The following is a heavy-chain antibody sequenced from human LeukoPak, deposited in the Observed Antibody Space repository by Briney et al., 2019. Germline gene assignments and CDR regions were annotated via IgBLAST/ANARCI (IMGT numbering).Heavy chain of an antibody. CDR1: GYTFTSYG. J-gene: IGHJ4*02. CDR2: ISAYNGNT. D-gene: IGHD3-10*01. Sequence: ASVKVSCKASGYTFTSYGISRVRQAPGQGLEWMGWISAYNGNTNYAQKLQGRVTMTTDTSTSTAYMELRSLRSDDTAVYYCARDPGSMVRGVGFDYWGQGTLVTVSS. V-gene: IGHV1-18*04. CDR3: ARDPGSMVRGVGFDY.